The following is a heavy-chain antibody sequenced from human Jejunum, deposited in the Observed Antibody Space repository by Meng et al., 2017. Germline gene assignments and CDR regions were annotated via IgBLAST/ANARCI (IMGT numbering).Heavy chain of an antibody. CDR3: ASHTWGLYFFEF. CDR2: INAANGDT. Sequence: LEQSGAAVKEPGASLSLSCTASGYTFTDNAVHWVRQAPGQGLEWMGWINAANGDTKYSLTFQERITITRDTFARTAYMGLRSLESEDTAVYYCASHTWGLYFFEFWGQGTLVTVSS. J-gene: IGHJ4*02. CDR1: GYTFTDNA. V-gene: IGHV1-3*01. D-gene: IGHD1-26*01.